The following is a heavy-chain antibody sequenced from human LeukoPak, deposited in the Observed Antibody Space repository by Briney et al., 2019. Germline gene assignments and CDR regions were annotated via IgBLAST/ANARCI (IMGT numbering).Heavy chain of an antibody. CDR1: GFTFSSYW. V-gene: IGHV3-74*01. Sequence: GGSLRLSCAASGFTFSSYWMHWVRQAPGEGLVWVARITRDGSSTSHADSVKGRFTISRDNAKNTLYLQMNSLRAEDTAVYYCARDYAVGESFDIWGQGTLVTVSS. CDR2: ITRDGSST. CDR3: ARDYAVGESFDI. J-gene: IGHJ3*02. D-gene: IGHD3-16*01.